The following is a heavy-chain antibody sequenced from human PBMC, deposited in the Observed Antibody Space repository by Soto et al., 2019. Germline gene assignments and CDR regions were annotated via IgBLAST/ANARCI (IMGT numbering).Heavy chain of an antibody. V-gene: IGHV4-34*01. CDR3: ARGYRSSYGYAPAFDI. D-gene: IGHD5-18*01. CDR2: INHSGST. Sequence: ASETLSLTCAVYGGSFSGYYWSWIRQPPGKGLEWIGEINHSGSTNYNPSLKSRVTISVDTSKNQFSLKLSSVTAADTAVYYCARGYRSSYGYAPAFDIWGQGTMVTVSS. CDR1: GGSFSGYY. J-gene: IGHJ3*02.